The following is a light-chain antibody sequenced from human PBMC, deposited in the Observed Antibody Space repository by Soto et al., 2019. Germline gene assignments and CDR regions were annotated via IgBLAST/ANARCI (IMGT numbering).Light chain of an antibody. Sequence: EIVLTQSPGTLSLSPGERATLSCRASQSVSRRLAWYQHRPGQSPRLLIYGASSRATGIPDRFSGSGSGTDFTLTISRLEPEDFAVYYCQQYGSSPPITFGQGTRLEIK. CDR2: GAS. J-gene: IGKJ5*01. V-gene: IGKV3-20*01. CDR1: QSVSRR. CDR3: QQYGSSPPIT.